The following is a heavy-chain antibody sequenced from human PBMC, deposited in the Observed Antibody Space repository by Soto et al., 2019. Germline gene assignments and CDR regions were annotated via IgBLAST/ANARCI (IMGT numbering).Heavy chain of an antibody. Sequence: EVQLLESGGGLVQPGGSLRLSCAASGFTFNNYAMSWVRQAPGKGLEWVSAISGGGDTTSYADSVKGRFTVSRDGSMNTLYLQMNSRRAEDTALYYCAKGRVGSGSLTPRVDFWGQGTLVTVSS. CDR1: GFTFNNYA. CDR3: AKGRVGSGSLTPRVDF. CDR2: ISGGGDTT. D-gene: IGHD3-10*01. J-gene: IGHJ4*02. V-gene: IGHV3-23*01.